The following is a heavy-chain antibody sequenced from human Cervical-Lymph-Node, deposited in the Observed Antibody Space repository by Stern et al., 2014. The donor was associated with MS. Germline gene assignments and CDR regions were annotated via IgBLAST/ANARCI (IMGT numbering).Heavy chain of an antibody. Sequence: VQLVESGGGVVQPGRSLRLSCAASGFTFSSYAMHWVRQAPGKGLEWVAVISYDGSNKYYADSVKGRFTISRDNSKNTLYLQMNSLRAEDTAVYYCARKGEGITTFFYFDYWGQGTLVTVSS. V-gene: IGHV3-30*04. J-gene: IGHJ4*02. CDR2: ISYDGSNK. CDR1: GFTFSSYA. CDR3: ARKGEGITTFFYFDY. D-gene: IGHD3-16*01.